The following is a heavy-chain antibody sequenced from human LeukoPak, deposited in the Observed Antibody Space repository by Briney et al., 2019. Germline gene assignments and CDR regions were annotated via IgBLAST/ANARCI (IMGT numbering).Heavy chain of an antibody. CDR3: ATTERNRYYIDV. Sequence: SETLSLTCTVSGGSISSYYWSWIRQPAGKGLEWIGRIYTSGSTNYNPSLKSRVTMSVDTSKNQFSLKLSSVTAADTAVYFCATTERNRYYIDVWGQGTTVIVSS. J-gene: IGHJ6*03. CDR2: IYTSGST. CDR1: GGSISSYY. V-gene: IGHV4-4*07.